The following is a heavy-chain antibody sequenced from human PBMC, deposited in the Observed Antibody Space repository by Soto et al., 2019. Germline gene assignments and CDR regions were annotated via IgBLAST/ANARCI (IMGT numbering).Heavy chain of an antibody. J-gene: IGHJ4*02. CDR1: GFTFSSYW. Sequence: EVQLVESGGGLVQPGGSLRLSCAASGFTFSSYWMHWVRQAPGEGLQWVATITDNGGDAKYADSVRGRFVISRDNSKKTLYLQMTSLTAEDSAMYFCARGSTESYPGSRIFDFWGRGTLVTVSS. CDR2: ITDNGGDA. CDR3: ARGSTESYPGSRIFDF. V-gene: IGHV3-23*04. D-gene: IGHD3-10*01.